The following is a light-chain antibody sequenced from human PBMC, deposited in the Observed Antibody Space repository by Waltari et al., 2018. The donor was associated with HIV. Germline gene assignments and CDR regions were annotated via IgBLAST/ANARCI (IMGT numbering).Light chain of an antibody. CDR3: QQYFSVPPT. J-gene: IGKJ4*01. V-gene: IGKV4-1*01. CDR2: WAS. Sequence: DIVMTQSPYSLAVSLGERATINCTSSRTVFYSSDNRNYLAWYLQRPGQSPKVLIFWASTRAYGVPARFSGSGSGTDFSLTLSSLQADDVGIYYCQQYFSVPPTFGGGTKVEI. CDR1: RTVFYSSDNRNY.